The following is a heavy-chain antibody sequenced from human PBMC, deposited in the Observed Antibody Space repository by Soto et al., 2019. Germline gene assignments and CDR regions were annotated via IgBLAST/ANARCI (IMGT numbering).Heavy chain of an antibody. V-gene: IGHV4-59*13. Sequence: SETLALSCTVAGEGLVYYYLLWIRQPPGKGLERIGYIYYSGHTNYNPSLKGRVTISVDTSRNHLSLTLRSVTAADTATYYCTRDFCSSGICPYNWFDPWGQGTLVTVSS. CDR1: GEGLVYYY. D-gene: IGHD2-15*01. CDR3: TRDFCSSGICPYNWFDP. J-gene: IGHJ5*02. CDR2: IYYSGHT.